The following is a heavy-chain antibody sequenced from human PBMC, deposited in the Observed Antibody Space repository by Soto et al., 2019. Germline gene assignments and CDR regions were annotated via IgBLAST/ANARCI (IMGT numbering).Heavy chain of an antibody. Sequence: QVQLVESGGGVVQPGRSLRLSCAASGFTFSSYAMHWVRQAPGKGLEWVAVISYDGSNKYYADSVKGRFTISRDNSKNTLYLQMNSLRAEDTAVYYCAREFRNWGSLGDYWGQGTLVTVSS. V-gene: IGHV3-30-3*01. CDR1: GFTFSSYA. CDR2: ISYDGSNK. D-gene: IGHD7-27*01. CDR3: AREFRNWGSLGDY. J-gene: IGHJ4*02.